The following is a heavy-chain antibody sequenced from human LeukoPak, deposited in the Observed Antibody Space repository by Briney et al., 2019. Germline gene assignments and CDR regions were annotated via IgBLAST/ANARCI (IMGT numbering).Heavy chain of an antibody. J-gene: IGHJ2*01. V-gene: IGHV4-30-4*01. Sequence: SETLSLTCTVSGGSISSGDYYWSWIRQPPGKGLEWIGYIYYSGSTYYNPSLKSRVTISVDTSKNQFSLKLSSVTAADTAVYYCAREKVLLWFGELLPDWYFDLWGRGTLVTVSS. D-gene: IGHD3-10*01. CDR1: GGSISSGDYY. CDR3: AREKVLLWFGELLPDWYFDL. CDR2: IYYSGST.